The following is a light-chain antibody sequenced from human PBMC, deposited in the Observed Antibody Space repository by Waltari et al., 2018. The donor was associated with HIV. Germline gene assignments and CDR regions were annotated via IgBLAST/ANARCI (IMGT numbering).Light chain of an antibody. CDR2: GKN. Sequence: SSELTQDPAVSVALGQTVRITCQGDSLRSYYASWYQQKPGQAPVLVIYGKNNRPSWIPDRFSGSSSRNTASVTITGAQAEDEADYYCNSRDSSGNHLVFGGGTKLTVL. CDR3: NSRDSSGNHLV. CDR1: SLRSYY. V-gene: IGLV3-19*01. J-gene: IGLJ2*01.